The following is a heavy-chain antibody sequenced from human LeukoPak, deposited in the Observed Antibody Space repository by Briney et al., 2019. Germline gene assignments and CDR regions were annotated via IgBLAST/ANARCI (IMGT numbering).Heavy chain of an antibody. J-gene: IGHJ6*04. D-gene: IGHD3-10*01. CDR1: GFTFSSYE. CDR2: ISSSGSTI. V-gene: IGHV3-48*03. CDR3: ARDQQGELLWFGELSYYYGMDV. Sequence: GGSLRLSCAASGFTFSSYEMNWVRQAPGKGLEWVSYISSSGSTIYYADSVKGRFTISRGNAKNSLYLQMNSLRAEDTAVYYCARDQQGELLWFGELSYYYGMDVWGKGTTVTVSS.